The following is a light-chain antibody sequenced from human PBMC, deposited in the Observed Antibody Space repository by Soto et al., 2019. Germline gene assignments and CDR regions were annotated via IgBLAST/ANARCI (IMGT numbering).Light chain of an antibody. CDR3: QTWGTGFQF. J-gene: IGLJ2*01. CDR1: SGPSSYA. Sequence: QSVLTQSPSASASLGASVKLTCTLSSGPSSYAIAWHQKQPGKGPRYLMDLNNDGSHTKGDGIPDRFSGSSSGADRYLIISSLQSEDEAEYYCQTWGTGFQFFGGGTKLTVL. CDR2: LNNDGSH. V-gene: IGLV4-69*01.